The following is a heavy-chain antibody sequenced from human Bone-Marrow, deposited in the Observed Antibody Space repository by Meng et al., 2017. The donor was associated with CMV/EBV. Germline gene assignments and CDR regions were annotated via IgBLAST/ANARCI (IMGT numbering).Heavy chain of an antibody. CDR2: IRSKAYGGTT. CDR3: TRDKVVPAAQYYYYGMDV. Sequence: GESLKISCAASGFTFSSYAMSWVRQAPGKGLEWVGFIRSKAYGGTTEYAASVKGRFTISRDDSKSIAYLQMNSLKTEDTAVYYCTRDKVVPAAQYYYYGMDVWGQGTTVTVSS. D-gene: IGHD2-2*01. CDR1: GFTFSSYA. J-gene: IGHJ6*02. V-gene: IGHV3-49*04.